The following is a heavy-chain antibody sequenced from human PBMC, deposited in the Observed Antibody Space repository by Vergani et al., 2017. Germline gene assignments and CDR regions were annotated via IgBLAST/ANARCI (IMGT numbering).Heavy chain of an antibody. CDR2: ISSDGGST. CDR3: ARAYGRYDWFDY. Sequence: EVQLVESGGGLVKPGGSLRLSCAASGFTFSTYAMTWVRQAPGKGLEWVSTISSDGGSTYYADSVKGRFTISRDNSKNTLYLQMNSLRVEDTAVYYCARAYGRYDWFDYWGQRTLVTVSS. V-gene: IGHV3-23*04. D-gene: IGHD1-20*01. J-gene: IGHJ4*01. CDR1: GFTFSTYA.